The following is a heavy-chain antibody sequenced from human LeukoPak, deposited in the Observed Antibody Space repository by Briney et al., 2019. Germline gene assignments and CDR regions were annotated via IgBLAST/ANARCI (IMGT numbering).Heavy chain of an antibody. Sequence: PGGSLRLSCAASGFTFSSYWMSGVRQAPGKGLEWVANIKQDGSEKYYVDSVKGRFTISRDNAKNSLYLQMNSLRAEDTAVYYCAREPGSIAAAGTFDYWGQGTLVTVSS. V-gene: IGHV3-7*03. CDR2: IKQDGSEK. J-gene: IGHJ4*02. CDR1: GFTFSSYW. D-gene: IGHD6-13*01. CDR3: AREPGSIAAAGTFDY.